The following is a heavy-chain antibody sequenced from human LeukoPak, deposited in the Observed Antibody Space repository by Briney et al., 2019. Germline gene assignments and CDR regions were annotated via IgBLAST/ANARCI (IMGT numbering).Heavy chain of an antibody. V-gene: IGHV4-4*09. CDR2: IYDSGNT. Sequence: PSETLSLTCTVSGDSISSYYWSWLRQPPGKGLEWIGYIYDSGNTNYNPSLESRVTISIHTSKNQFSLKLTSVTAADTAVYYCARSPRGSGSSTLLGVAFDLWGQGTMVTVSS. D-gene: IGHD3-10*01. CDR3: ARSPRGSGSSTLLGVAFDL. J-gene: IGHJ3*01. CDR1: GDSISSYY.